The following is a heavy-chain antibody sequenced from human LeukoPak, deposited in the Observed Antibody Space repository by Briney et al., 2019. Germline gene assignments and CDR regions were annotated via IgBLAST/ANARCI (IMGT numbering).Heavy chain of an antibody. J-gene: IGHJ4*02. V-gene: IGHV4-39*02. CDR3: ARARGRYIDFLDY. Sequence: SETLSLTCTVSGGSISSNYYWGWIRQPPGKGLEWIVSFFYSGSTYYNPSLKSRVTISVDTSKNQFSLRLTSVAAADTAVYYCARARGRYIDFLDYWGQGTLITVSS. CDR1: GGSISSNYY. D-gene: IGHD3-9*01. CDR2: FFYSGST.